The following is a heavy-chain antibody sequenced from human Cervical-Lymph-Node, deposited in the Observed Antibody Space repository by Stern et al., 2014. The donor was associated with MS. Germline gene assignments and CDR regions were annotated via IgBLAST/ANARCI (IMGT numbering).Heavy chain of an antibody. Sequence: VQLVESGGGLIQPGGSLRLSCAPSGFTVSSTYMSWVRQAPGRGLEWVSISFSGGATAYAVSVKGRFTISRDNSRNTLYLQMNSLRAEDTAFYYCARVPPGYGSNSFFDYWGQGNLVTVSS. V-gene: IGHV3-53*01. J-gene: IGHJ4*02. CDR3: ARVPPGYGSNSFFDY. D-gene: IGHD4-23*01. CDR1: GFTVSSTY. CDR2: SFSGGAT.